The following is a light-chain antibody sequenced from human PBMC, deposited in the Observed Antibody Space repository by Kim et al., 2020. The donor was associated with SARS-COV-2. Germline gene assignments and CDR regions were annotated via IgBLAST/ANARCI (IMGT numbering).Light chain of an antibody. Sequence: SYELTQPPSMSVAPGKTATITCEGDNIGTRSVHWYQHQPGQAPVVVIYYDSDRPSGIPERFSASNSGNTATLTISRVEAGDEADYYCQVWDSRSETQVFG. CDR2: YDS. CDR3: QVWDSRSETQV. J-gene: IGLJ3*02. V-gene: IGLV3-21*01. CDR1: NIGTRS.